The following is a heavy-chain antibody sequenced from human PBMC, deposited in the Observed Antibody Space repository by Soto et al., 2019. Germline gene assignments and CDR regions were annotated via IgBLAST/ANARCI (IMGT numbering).Heavy chain of an antibody. J-gene: IGHJ6*02. CDR3: GRGPSPRAPAGGTPYYYAMDV. CDR2: MNPINGAA. Sequence: ASVKVSCKASGYDFTAYDINWVRQASGQGLEWMGWMNPINGAAGSARRFQGRVSMTRNTATGTAYLELTNLRSDDTAVYFCGRGPSPRAPAGGTPYYYAMDVWDQGTTVTVSS. D-gene: IGHD6-13*01. V-gene: IGHV1-8*02. CDR1: GYDFTAYD.